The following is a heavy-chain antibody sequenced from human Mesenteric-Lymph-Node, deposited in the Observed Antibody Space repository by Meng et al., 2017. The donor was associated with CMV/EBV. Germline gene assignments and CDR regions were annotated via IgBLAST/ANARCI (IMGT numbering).Heavy chain of an antibody. CDR3: ARDGHYGSGMSWLDP. V-gene: IGHV4-61*01. CDR1: GDSVSGGSYY. D-gene: IGHD3-10*01. J-gene: IGHJ5*02. CDR2: IYNSVST. Sequence: SETLSLTCTVSGDSVSGGSYYWTWIRQAPGKGLEWIGYIYNSVSTNYNPSLKSRVTISVDTSKNQFSLKLTSVTAADTAVYYCARDGHYGSGMSWLDPWGQGILVTVSS.